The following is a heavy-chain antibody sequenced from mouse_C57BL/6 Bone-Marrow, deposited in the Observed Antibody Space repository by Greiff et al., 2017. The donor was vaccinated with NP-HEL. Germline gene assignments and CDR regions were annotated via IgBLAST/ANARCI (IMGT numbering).Heavy chain of an antibody. Sequence: QVQLQQPGAELVKPGASVKLSCKAPGYTFTSYWMQWVKQRPGQGLEWIGEIDPSDSYTNYNQKFKGKATLTVDTSSSTAYMQLSSLTSEDSAVYYCARDGLYAMDYWGQGTSVTVSS. V-gene: IGHV1-50*01. CDR2: IDPSDSYT. CDR3: ARDGLYAMDY. CDR1: GYTFTSYW. D-gene: IGHD2-3*01. J-gene: IGHJ4*01.